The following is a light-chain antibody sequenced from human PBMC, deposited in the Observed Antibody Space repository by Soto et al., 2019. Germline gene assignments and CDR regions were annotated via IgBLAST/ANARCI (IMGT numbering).Light chain of an antibody. CDR1: SSNIGAKT. CDR3: AAWDDSLKSVA. Sequence: QSVLTQPPSASGTPGQRVTISCSGSSSNIGAKTVTWYQLLEGAAPKLLMYSNDQRPAGVPDRFSGSKSGTSASLAISGLRSEDEGDYFCAAWDDSLKSVAFGTGTKLTVL. J-gene: IGLJ1*01. V-gene: IGLV1-44*01. CDR2: SND.